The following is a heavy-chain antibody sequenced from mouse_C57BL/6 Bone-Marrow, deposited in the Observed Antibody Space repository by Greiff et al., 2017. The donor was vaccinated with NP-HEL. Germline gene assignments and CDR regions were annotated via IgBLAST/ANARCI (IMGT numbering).Heavy chain of an antibody. CDR1: GYAFSSSW. V-gene: IGHV1-82*01. J-gene: IGHJ4*01. CDR2: IYPGDGDT. D-gene: IGHD2-5*01. CDR3: ARLHYSNYVYAMDY. Sequence: QVQLKQSGPELVKPGASVKISCKASGYAFSSSWMNWVKQRPGKGLEWIGRIYPGDGDTNDNGKFKGKATLTADKSSRTAYMQLSSLTSEDSAVYFCARLHYSNYVYAMDYWGQGTSVTVSS.